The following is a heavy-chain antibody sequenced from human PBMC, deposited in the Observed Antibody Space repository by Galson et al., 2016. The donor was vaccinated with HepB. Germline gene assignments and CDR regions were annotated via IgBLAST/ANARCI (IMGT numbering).Heavy chain of an antibody. J-gene: IGHJ4*02. CDR2: ISWDGGST. CDR3: AKDISYYGSGLDY. D-gene: IGHD3-10*01. Sequence: SLRLSCAASGFTFDDYTMHWVRQAPGKGLEWVSLISWDGGSTYYADSVKGRLNISRDNSKNSLYLQMNSLRTEDTALYYCAKDISYYGSGLDYWGQGTLVTVSS. CDR1: GFTFDDYT. V-gene: IGHV3-43*01.